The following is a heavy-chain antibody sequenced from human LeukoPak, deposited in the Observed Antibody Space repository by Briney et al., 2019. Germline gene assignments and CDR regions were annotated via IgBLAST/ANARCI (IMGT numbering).Heavy chain of an antibody. Sequence: GGSLRLSCAASGFTFSSYAMNWVRQAPGKGLEWVAVISYDGNNEYYADSVKGRFTISRDNSKNTQYLQMNSLRPDDTAVYYCARGDSSQCYVDYWGQGTLVTVSA. D-gene: IGHD6-13*01. J-gene: IGHJ4*02. CDR1: GFTFSSYA. V-gene: IGHV3-30*04. CDR3: ARGDSSQCYVDY. CDR2: ISYDGNNE.